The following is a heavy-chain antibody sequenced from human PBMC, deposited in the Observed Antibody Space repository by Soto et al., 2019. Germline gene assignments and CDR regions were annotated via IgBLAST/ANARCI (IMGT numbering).Heavy chain of an antibody. Sequence: SVKGSCKASGDTFSFDSINWVRQAPGLGLEWMGRVNPILSMSNYAQRFQGRVTMTADKSTSTAYMELSGLRSEDTAMYYCATSYGSGYRAFDYWGQGALVTVSS. V-gene: IGHV1-69*02. CDR1: GDTFSFDS. D-gene: IGHD3-10*01. J-gene: IGHJ4*02. CDR3: ATSYGSGYRAFDY. CDR2: VNPILSMS.